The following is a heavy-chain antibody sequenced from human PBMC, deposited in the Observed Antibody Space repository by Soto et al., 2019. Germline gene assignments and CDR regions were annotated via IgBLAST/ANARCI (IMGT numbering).Heavy chain of an antibody. J-gene: IGHJ1*01. CDR3: AKVWDYDFWSGYSEYFQH. CDR1: GFTFSSYA. D-gene: IGHD3-3*01. Sequence: GGSLRLSCAASGFTFSSYAMSWVRQAPGKGLEWVSAISGSGGSTYYADSVKGRFTISRDNSKNTLYLQMNSLRAEDTAVYYCAKVWDYDFWSGYSEYFQHWGQGTLVTVSS. V-gene: IGHV3-23*01. CDR2: ISGSGGST.